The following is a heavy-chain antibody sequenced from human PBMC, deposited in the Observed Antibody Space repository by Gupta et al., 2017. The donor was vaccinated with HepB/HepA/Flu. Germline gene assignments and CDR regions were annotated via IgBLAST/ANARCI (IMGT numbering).Heavy chain of an antibody. CDR1: GFTFSNFG. V-gene: IGHV3-23*01. CDR2: ITSSGAAT. Sequence: VQLLESGGGLVQPGGSQRLSCAASGFTFSNFGMSWVRQAPGKGLEWVSTITSSGAATYYAESVKGRFTMSRDNSKNTLYLQLNSLRADDTAVYYCAKRPTHKGDWYYFQYWGQGNLVTVSS. D-gene: IGHD2-21*02. CDR3: AKRPTHKGDWYYFQY. J-gene: IGHJ4*02.